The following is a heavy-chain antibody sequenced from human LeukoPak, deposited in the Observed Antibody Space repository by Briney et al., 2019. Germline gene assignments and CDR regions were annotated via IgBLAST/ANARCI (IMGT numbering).Heavy chain of an antibody. Sequence: SETLSLTCTASGGSIRSSYLSWIRQPPGKGLEWIGYIYYSGSTNYNPSLKSRVTISVDTSKNHFSLKLSSVTAADTAVYYCASTQYSSGWPWFDNGGQGTLVTVSS. CDR1: GGSIRSSY. D-gene: IGHD6-19*01. CDR3: ASTQYSSGWPWFDN. J-gene: IGHJ4*02. CDR2: IYYSGST. V-gene: IGHV4-59*08.